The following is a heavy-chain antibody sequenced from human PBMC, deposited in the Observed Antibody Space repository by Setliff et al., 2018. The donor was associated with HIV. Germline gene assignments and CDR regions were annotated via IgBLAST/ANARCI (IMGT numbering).Heavy chain of an antibody. J-gene: IGHJ4*02. CDR3: ARGWEGGMDY. Sequence: GASVKVSCKASGYTFTRYFMHCVRQAPGQGLEWLGMINPSGGSTWYAQKFQGRVTMTGDTSTNALYMELSSLRSEDTAVYYYARGWEGGMDYWGQGTLVTVSS. CDR2: INPSGGST. D-gene: IGHD1-26*01. V-gene: IGHV1-46*01. CDR1: GYTFTRYF.